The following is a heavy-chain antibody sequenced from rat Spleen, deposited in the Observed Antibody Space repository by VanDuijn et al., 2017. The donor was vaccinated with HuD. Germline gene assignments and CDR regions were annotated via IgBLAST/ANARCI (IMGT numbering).Heavy chain of an antibody. CDR3: ARHEDYGGYSRDYFGY. D-gene: IGHD1-11*01. V-gene: IGHV5-7*01. Sequence: EVQLVESGGGLVQPGRSLKLSCAASEFTFSDYNMAWVRQAPKKGLEWVATISYDGGSTYYRDSVKGRFIISRDNAKSTLYLLMNSLRSEDTATYYCARHEDYGGYSRDYFGYWGQGVMVTVSS. CDR1: EFTFSDYN. J-gene: IGHJ2*01. CDR2: ISYDGGST.